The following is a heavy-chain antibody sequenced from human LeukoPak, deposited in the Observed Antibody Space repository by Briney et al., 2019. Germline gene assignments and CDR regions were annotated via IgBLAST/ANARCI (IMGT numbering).Heavy chain of an antibody. J-gene: IGHJ6*02. CDR1: GFTFSSYA. V-gene: IGHV3-30-3*01. CDR3: ARDRAVATPVTYYYYYGMDV. D-gene: IGHD5-12*01. Sequence: GRSLRLSCAASGFTFSSYAMHWVRQAPGKGLEWVAVISCDGSNKYYADSVKGRFTISRDNSKNTLYLQMNSLRAEDTAVYYCARDRAVATPVTYYYYYGMDVWGQGTTVTVSS. CDR2: ISCDGSNK.